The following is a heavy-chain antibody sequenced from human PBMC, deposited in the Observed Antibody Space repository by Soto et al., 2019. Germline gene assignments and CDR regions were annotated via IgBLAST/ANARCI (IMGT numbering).Heavy chain of an antibody. Sequence: QVQLVQSGAEVKKHGASVKVSCKASGYTFTSYAMHWVRQAPGQRLEWMGWINAGNGNTKYSQKFQGRVTITRDTSASTAYMELSSLRSEDTAVYYCARGRSIAAAGTLPLGYWGQGTLVTVSS. CDR3: ARGRSIAAAGTLPLGY. V-gene: IGHV1-3*01. J-gene: IGHJ4*02. CDR1: GYTFTSYA. CDR2: INAGNGNT. D-gene: IGHD6-13*01.